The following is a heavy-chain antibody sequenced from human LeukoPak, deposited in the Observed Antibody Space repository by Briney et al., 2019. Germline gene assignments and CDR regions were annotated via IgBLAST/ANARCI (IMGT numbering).Heavy chain of an antibody. D-gene: IGHD3/OR15-3a*01. CDR3: ARSLFRTSGGYYYMDV. CDR2: IIPIFGTA. V-gene: IGHV1-69*05. Sequence: SVKVSCKASGGTFSNYAISWVRQAPGQGPEWMGRIIPIFGTADYAQKFQGRVTITTDESTSTAYMELSSLTSEDTAVYYCARSLFRTSGGYYYMDVWDKGTTVTVSS. CDR1: GGTFSNYA. J-gene: IGHJ6*03.